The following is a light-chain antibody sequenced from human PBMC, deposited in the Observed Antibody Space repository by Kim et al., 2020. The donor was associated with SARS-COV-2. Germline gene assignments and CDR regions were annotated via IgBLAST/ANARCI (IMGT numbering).Light chain of an antibody. CDR2: DVS. CDR3: SSLTSSITYV. V-gene: IGLV2-14*04. J-gene: IGLJ1*01. Sequence: GQPITLSCTGTSRAVGGYNHVSWYQQHPGNAPNLMIYDVSKWPSGVSTRFSGSKSGNTASLTISWLQAEDEADYYCSSLTSSITYVFGTGTKVTVL. CDR1: SRAVGGYNH.